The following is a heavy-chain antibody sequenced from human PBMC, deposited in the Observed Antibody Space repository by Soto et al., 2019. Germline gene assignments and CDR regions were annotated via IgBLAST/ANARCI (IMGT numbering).Heavy chain of an antibody. Sequence: SETLSLTCSVSGASINTGGFYWSWVRQYPGKGLDWIGYGSHTGSRYLNPSLRSRITISLDTPNNQFSLRLTSVTAADTAVYYCARVKVTTEAFDSWGQGSLVTVSS. J-gene: IGHJ4*02. CDR1: GASINTGGFY. V-gene: IGHV4-31*03. CDR3: ARVKVTTEAFDS. D-gene: IGHD4-17*01. CDR2: GSHTGSR.